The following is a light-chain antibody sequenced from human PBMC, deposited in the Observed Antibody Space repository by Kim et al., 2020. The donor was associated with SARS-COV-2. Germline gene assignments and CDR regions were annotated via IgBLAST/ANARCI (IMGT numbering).Light chain of an antibody. Sequence: GQSVTISCSGSRSNIGNKYVGWYQHLPGTAPKLLIYSDNQRPAGVPDRFSGSKSGTSASLAISGLRPEDEADYYCAAWDDYLSAVAFGGGTQLTVL. V-gene: IGLV1-47*01. CDR3: AAWDDYLSAVA. CDR2: SDN. J-gene: IGLJ3*02. CDR1: RSNIGNKY.